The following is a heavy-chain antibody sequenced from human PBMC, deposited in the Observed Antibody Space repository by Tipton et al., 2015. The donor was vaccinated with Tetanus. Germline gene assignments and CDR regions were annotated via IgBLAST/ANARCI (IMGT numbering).Heavy chain of an antibody. D-gene: IGHD4-23*01. CDR2: FLYSGRT. J-gene: IGHJ3*01. CDR1: GGSISDYY. CDR3: AGVHTYGGNKRIAAGAFDF. V-gene: IGHV4-59*01. Sequence: TLSLTCAVSGGSISDYYWTWVRQPPGKGLEWVGFFLYSGRTKYNPSLKSRVTISVDTSKNQLSLKVTAVSAADTAMYFCAGVHTYGGNKRIAAGAFDFWGQGTMVNVSS.